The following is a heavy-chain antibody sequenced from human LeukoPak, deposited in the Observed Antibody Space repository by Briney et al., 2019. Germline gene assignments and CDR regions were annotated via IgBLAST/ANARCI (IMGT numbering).Heavy chain of an antibody. D-gene: IGHD3-3*01. CDR2: INHSGST. CDR3: ARLPYDFWSGPADY. J-gene: IGHJ4*02. CDR1: GGSISNYY. V-gene: IGHV4-34*01. Sequence: SETLSLTCTVSGGSISNYYWYWMRQPPGKGLEWIGEINHSGSTNYNPSLKSRVTISVDTSKNQFSLKLSSVTAADTAVYYCARLPYDFWSGPADYWGQGTLVTVSS.